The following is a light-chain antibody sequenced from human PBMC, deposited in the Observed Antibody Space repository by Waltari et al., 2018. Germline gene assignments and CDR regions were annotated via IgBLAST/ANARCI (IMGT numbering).Light chain of an antibody. Sequence: VVMTQAPLSLPVTLGQPASISCRSSQSLVHGDGDNYLSWFQQRPGQSPRRLIYKVSNRDSGVPDRFSGSGSGTDFTLKISRVEADDIAIYYCMQGTQWPRSFGQGTKVEIE. J-gene: IGKJ1*01. V-gene: IGKV2-30*02. CDR1: QSLVHGDGDNY. CDR3: MQGTQWPRS. CDR2: KVS.